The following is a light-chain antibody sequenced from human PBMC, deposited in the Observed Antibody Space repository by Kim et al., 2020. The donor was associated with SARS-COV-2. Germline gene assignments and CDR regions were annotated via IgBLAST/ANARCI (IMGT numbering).Light chain of an antibody. J-gene: IGKJ2*01. CDR2: GAS. CDR3: QQYGTSTGYT. V-gene: IGKV3-20*01. Sequence: SPGERATLSCRASQSVTSNYLAWYQHKPGQAPRLLIYGASSRATGIPDRFSGSGSGTGFTLTISRLEPEDFAVYYCQQYGTSTGYTFGQGTKLEI. CDR1: QSVTSNY.